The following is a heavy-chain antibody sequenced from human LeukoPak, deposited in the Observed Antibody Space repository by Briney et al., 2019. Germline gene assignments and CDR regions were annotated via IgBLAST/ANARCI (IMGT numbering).Heavy chain of an antibody. D-gene: IGHD3-22*01. Sequence: SETLSLTCAVHGESFTGYYWSWIRQPPGKGLVWIGDINESGRTNYNPSLKSRVTISVDTSKKQFSLKLNSVSAADTAVYYCARHAGYYYTNWFDPWGQGTLVTVSS. V-gene: IGHV4-34*01. CDR1: GESFTGYY. CDR3: ARHAGYYYTNWFDP. J-gene: IGHJ5*02. CDR2: INESGRT.